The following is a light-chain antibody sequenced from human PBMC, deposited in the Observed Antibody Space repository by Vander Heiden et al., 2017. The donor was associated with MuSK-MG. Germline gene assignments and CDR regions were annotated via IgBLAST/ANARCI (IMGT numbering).Light chain of an antibody. Sequence: DIQMTQSPSSLSASVGDRVTITCRASQSISSYLNWYQQKPGKAPKLLIYAASILQSGVPSRFSGSGSGTDFTLTISSLQPEDFATYYCQQSYGTPLTFGPGTKVEIQ. J-gene: IGKJ1*01. CDR1: QSISSY. CDR2: AAS. CDR3: QQSYGTPLT. V-gene: IGKV1-39*01.